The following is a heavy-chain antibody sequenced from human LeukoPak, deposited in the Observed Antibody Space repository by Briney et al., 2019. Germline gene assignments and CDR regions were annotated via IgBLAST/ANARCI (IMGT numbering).Heavy chain of an antibody. D-gene: IGHD2-15*01. V-gene: IGHV3-49*03. CDR2: IRSKAYGGTT. CDR1: GFTCGDYA. Sequence: GGSLRLSCTASGFTCGDYAMSWFRQAPGKGLEWVGFIRSKAYGGTTEYAASAKGRFTISRDDSKSIAYLQMNSLKTEDTAVYYCTRFPGYCSGGSCFKFDYWGQGTLVTVSS. CDR3: TRFPGYCSGGSCFKFDY. J-gene: IGHJ4*02.